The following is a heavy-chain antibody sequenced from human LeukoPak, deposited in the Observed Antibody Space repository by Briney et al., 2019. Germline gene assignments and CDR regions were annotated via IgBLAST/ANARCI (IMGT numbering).Heavy chain of an antibody. CDR3: ARGWWELTDAFDI. Sequence: PGGSLRLSCAASGFTVSSNYMSWVRQAPGKGLEWVSVIYSGGSTYYADSVKGRFTISRDNSKNTLYLQMNSLRAEDTAVYYCARGWWELTDAFDIWGQGTMVTVSS. D-gene: IGHD1-26*01. CDR2: IYSGGST. V-gene: IGHV3-66*01. J-gene: IGHJ3*02. CDR1: GFTVSSNY.